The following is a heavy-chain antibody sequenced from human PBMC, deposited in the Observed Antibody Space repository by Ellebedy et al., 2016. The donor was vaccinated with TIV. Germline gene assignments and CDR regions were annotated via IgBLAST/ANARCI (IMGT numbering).Heavy chain of an antibody. CDR1: GFIRSDLY. CDR2: NRKKADSHTT. Sequence: GGSLRLXXVVSGFIRSDLYMAWVRQAPGKGLEWVGPNRKKADSHTTEYATSVKGRFTISRDDSKNSLYLQMNSLRTEDTATYYCARVGMWITGTTEVDYWGQGTLVTVSS. V-gene: IGHV3-72*01. CDR3: ARVGMWITGTTEVDY. D-gene: IGHD1-20*01. J-gene: IGHJ4*02.